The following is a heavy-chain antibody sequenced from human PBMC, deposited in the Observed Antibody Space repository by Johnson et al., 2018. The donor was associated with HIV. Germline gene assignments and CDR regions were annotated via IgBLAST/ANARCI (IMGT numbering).Heavy chain of an antibody. D-gene: IGHD1-26*01. Sequence: VQLVESGGGVVRPGGSLRLSCAASGLTFDDYGMSWVRQAPGKGLEWVSAISGSGGSTYYADSVKGRFTISRDYSKNTLYLQMNRLRAEDTAVYYCARSLGVVGAIGKGAFDIWGQGTMVTVSS. CDR3: ARSLGVVGAIGKGAFDI. CDR1: GLTFDDYG. CDR2: ISGSGGST. V-gene: IGHV3-23*04. J-gene: IGHJ3*02.